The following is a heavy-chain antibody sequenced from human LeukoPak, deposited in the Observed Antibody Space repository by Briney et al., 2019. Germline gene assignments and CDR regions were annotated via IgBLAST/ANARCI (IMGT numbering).Heavy chain of an antibody. Sequence: PGGSLRLSCAASGFTFRNTWMNWVRQAPGQGLEWVANIKQDGSETFYSAAVKGRFTISRDNAKNSLYLQMNTLGAEDTALYYCATSYDMGWLIGYWGQGTLVTVSS. CDR2: IKQDGSET. CDR1: GFTFRNTW. J-gene: IGHJ4*02. D-gene: IGHD3/OR15-3a*01. CDR3: ATSYDMGWLIGY. V-gene: IGHV3-7*03.